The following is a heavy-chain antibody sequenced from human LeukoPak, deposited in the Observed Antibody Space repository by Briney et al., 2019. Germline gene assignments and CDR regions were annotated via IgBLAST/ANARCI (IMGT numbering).Heavy chain of an antibody. CDR2: ISGSGGST. V-gene: IGHV3-23*01. CDR3: AKLTYGDYGDY. J-gene: IGHJ4*02. Sequence: PGGSLRLSCAASGFTFSSYSMNWVRQAPGKGLEWVSAISGSGGSTYYADSVKGRFTISRDNSKNTLYLQMNGLRAEDTAVYYCAKLTYGDYGDYWGQGTLVTVSS. D-gene: IGHD4-17*01. CDR1: GFTFSSYS.